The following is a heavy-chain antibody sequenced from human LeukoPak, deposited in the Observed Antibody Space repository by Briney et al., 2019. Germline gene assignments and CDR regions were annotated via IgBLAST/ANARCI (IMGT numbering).Heavy chain of an antibody. D-gene: IGHD3-16*02. CDR3: ARLHYDYVWGSYRSRPSDAFDI. CDR1: GFTFDDYA. V-gene: IGHV3-9*01. Sequence: GRSLRLSCAASGFTFDDYAMHWVRQAPGKGLEWVSGISWNSGSIGYADSVKGRFTISRDNAKNSLYLQMNSLRAEDTAVYYCARLHYDYVWGSYRSRPSDAFDIWGQGTMVTVSS. CDR2: ISWNSGSI. J-gene: IGHJ3*02.